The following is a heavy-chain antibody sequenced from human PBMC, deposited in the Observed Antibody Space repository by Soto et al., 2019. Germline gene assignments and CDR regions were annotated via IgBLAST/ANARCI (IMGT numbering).Heavy chain of an antibody. V-gene: IGHV3-48*02. CDR2: ISSSSSTI. CDR3: ARDTSPYDILTGYYAFPDV. Sequence: GALRLSCAASGFTFSSYSMNWVRQAPGKWLEWVSYISSSSSTIYYADSVKGRFTISRDNAKNSLYLQMNSLRDEDTAVYYCARDTSPYDILTGYYAFPDVWGQGTTVTVSS. D-gene: IGHD3-9*01. J-gene: IGHJ6*02. CDR1: GFTFSSYS.